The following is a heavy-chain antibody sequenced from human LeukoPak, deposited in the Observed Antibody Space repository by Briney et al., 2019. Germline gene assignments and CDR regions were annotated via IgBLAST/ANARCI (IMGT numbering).Heavy chain of an antibody. CDR2: INHSGST. Sequence: PSETLSLTCAVYGGSFSGYYWSWIRQPPGKGLEWIGEINHSGSTNYNPSLKSRVTISVDTSKNQFSLKLSSVTAADTAAYYCTRGVVGATRHFDYWGQGTLVTVSS. J-gene: IGHJ4*02. CDR1: GGSFSGYY. CDR3: TRGVVGATRHFDY. V-gene: IGHV4-34*01. D-gene: IGHD1-26*01.